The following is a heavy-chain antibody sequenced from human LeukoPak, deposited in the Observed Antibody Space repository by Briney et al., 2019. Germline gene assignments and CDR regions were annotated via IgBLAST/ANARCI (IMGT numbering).Heavy chain of an antibody. V-gene: IGHV3-23*01. CDR2: IRGRGGST. Sequence: PSGGSLRLSCAASGLTFSSDAMSWVRQAPGKGLEWDSAIRGRGGSTYYADAVRGRFTISRDNAKHSLYLQMNTLGAEDTAVYYCARGRQNYYMDDWGKGTTVTVSS. CDR1: GLTFSSDA. CDR3: ARGRQNYYMDD. J-gene: IGHJ6*03.